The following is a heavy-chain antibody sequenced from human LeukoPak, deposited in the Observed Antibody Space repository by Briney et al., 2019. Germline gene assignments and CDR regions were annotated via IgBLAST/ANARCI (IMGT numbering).Heavy chain of an antibody. J-gene: IGHJ4*02. D-gene: IGHD3-9*01. Sequence: SETLSLICTVSGGSISNLYWSWVRQPPGKGLEWIANIYYSGSANYNPSLTSRVTISLNMSRNQFSLRLNSVTAADSAVYYCAGSSNWLSFDYWGQGTLVTASS. V-gene: IGHV4-59*01. CDR3: AGSSNWLSFDY. CDR1: GGSISNLY. CDR2: IYYSGSA.